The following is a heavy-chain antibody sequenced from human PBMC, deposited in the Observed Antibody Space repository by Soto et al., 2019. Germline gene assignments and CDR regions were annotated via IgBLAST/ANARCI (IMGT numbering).Heavy chain of an antibody. D-gene: IGHD5-12*01. CDR2: INPNSGGT. CDR1: GYTFTGYY. V-gene: IGHV1-2*04. Sequence: QVQLVQSGAEVKKPGASVKVSCKASGYTFTGYYMHWVRQAPGQGLEWRGWINPNSGGTNYAQKFQGWVTMTRDTSISTAYMELSRLRSDDTAVYYCARGVATITDYYYYGMDVWGQGTTVTVSS. J-gene: IGHJ6*02. CDR3: ARGVATITDYYYYGMDV.